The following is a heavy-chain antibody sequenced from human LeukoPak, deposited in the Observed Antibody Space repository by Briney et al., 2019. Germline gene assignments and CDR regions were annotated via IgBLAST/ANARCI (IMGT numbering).Heavy chain of an antibody. J-gene: IGHJ4*02. CDR2: IIPIFGTA. CDR3: GYGSSGWGNFDY. CDR1: GGTFSSYA. V-gene: IGHV1-69*05. Sequence: SVKVSCKASGGTFSSYAISWVRQAPGQGLEWMGGIIPIFGTANYAQKFQGRVTITTDESTSTAYMELSSLRSEDTAVYYCGYGSSGWGNFDYWGQGTLVTVSS. D-gene: IGHD3-22*01.